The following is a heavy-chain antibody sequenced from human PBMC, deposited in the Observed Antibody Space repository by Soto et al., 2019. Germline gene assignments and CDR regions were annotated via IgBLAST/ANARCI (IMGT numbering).Heavy chain of an antibody. D-gene: IGHD2-2*01. CDR3: ARVGGGYCSSTSCYESDS. CDR2: IWYDGSNK. CDR1: GFTFSSYG. V-gene: IGHV3-33*01. Sequence: QVQLVESGGGVVQPGRSLRLSCAASGFTFSSYGMHWVRQAPGKGLEWVAVIWYDGSNKYYADSVKGRFTISRDNSKNTLYLQMNSPRAEDTAVYYCARVGGGYCSSTSCYESDSWGQGTLVTVSS. J-gene: IGHJ4*02.